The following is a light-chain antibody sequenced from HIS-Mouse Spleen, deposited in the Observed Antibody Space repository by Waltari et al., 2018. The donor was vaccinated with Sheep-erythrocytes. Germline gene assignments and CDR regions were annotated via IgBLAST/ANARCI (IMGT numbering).Light chain of an antibody. CDR3: CSYAGSSTFHVV. CDR2: EGS. Sequence: QSALTQPASVSGSPGQSITISCSGTSSDVGGFNLVPWYQQHPGTAPKLMIYEGSKRPSGVSTRFSGSKSGNTASLTISGLQAEDEADYYCCSYAGSSTFHVVFGGGTKLTVL. CDR1: SSDVGGFNL. V-gene: IGLV2-23*03. J-gene: IGLJ2*01.